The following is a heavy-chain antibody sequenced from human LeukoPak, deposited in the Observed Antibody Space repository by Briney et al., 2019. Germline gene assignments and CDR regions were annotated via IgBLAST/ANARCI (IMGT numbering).Heavy chain of an antibody. V-gene: IGHV1-8*01. J-gene: IGHJ3*01. CDR1: GYTFTNYD. CDR2: MTPNSGNT. CDR3: AFCGGDCGGAFDV. Sequence: ASVKVSCKASGYTFTNYDNNWLRQATGQGLEWMAWMTPNSGNTGHEQKFQGRLTMTRDISISTAYMELSSLRSEDTAVYYCAFCGGDCGGAFDVWGQGTMVTVSS. D-gene: IGHD2-21*02.